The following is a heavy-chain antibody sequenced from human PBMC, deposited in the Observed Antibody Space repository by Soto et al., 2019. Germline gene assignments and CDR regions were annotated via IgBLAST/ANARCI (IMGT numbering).Heavy chain of an antibody. CDR3: AKGGSSGGRPGYMDV. CDR2: ISGSGGST. V-gene: IGHV3-23*01. Sequence: PVGSLRLSCAASGFTFSSYAMSWVRQAPGKGLEWVSAISGSGGSTYYADSVKGRFTISRDNSKNTLYLQMNSLRAEDTAVYYCAKGGSSGGRPGYMDVWGKGTTVTVS. D-gene: IGHD2-15*01. J-gene: IGHJ6*03. CDR1: GFTFSSYA.